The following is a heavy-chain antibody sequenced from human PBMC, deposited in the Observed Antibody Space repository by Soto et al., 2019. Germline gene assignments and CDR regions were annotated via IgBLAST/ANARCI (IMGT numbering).Heavy chain of an antibody. Sequence: QVQLVQSGAEVKKPGSSVKVSCKASGGTFSSYAISWVRQAPGQGLEWMGGIIPIFGTANYAQKFQGRVTITADESTSTAYMELSSLRSEDTAVYYCARGYSGYDYGNGDYYYYGMDVWGQGTTVTVSS. D-gene: IGHD5-12*01. CDR2: IIPIFGTA. CDR1: GGTFSSYA. CDR3: ARGYSGYDYGNGDYYYYGMDV. J-gene: IGHJ6*02. V-gene: IGHV1-69*01.